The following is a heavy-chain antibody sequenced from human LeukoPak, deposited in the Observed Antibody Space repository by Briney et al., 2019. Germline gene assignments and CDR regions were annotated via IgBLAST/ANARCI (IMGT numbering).Heavy chain of an antibody. CDR1: GYSISSGYY. CDR2: IYHSGST. CDR3: ARDSHPFDP. Sequence: SETLSLTCTVSGYSISSGYYWGWIRQPPGKGLEWIGSIYHSGSTYYNPSLKSRVTISVDTSKNQFSLKLSSVTAADTAVYYCARDSHPFDPWGQGTLVTVSS. V-gene: IGHV4-38-2*02. J-gene: IGHJ5*02.